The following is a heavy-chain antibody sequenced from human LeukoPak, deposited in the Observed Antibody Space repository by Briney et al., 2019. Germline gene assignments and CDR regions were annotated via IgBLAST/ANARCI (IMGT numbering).Heavy chain of an antibody. J-gene: IGHJ4*02. D-gene: IGHD1-26*01. V-gene: IGHV3-21*01. CDR3: ARDSGSHHYAEDY. CDR1: GFTFSSYS. Sequence: GESLKISCAASGFTFSSYSMNWVRQAPGKGLEWVSSISSSSSYIYYADSVKGRFTISRDNAKNSLYLQMNSLRAEDTAVYYCARDSGSHHYAEDYWGQGTLVTVSS. CDR2: ISSSSSYI.